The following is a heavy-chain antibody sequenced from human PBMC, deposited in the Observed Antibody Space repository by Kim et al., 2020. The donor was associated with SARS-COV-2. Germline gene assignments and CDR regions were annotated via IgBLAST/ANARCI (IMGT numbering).Heavy chain of an antibody. CDR1: GYTLTELS. CDR3: ATAFSVMAVFGTRHYHYYYGMDV. V-gene: IGHV1-24*01. J-gene: IGHJ6*02. Sequence: ASVKVSCKVSGYTLTELSMHWVRQAPGKGLEWMGGFDPEDAETIYAQKFQGRVTMTEDTSTDTAYMELSSLRSEDTAVYYCATAFSVMAVFGTRHYHYYYGMDVWGHGTTVTVSS. CDR2: FDPEDAET. D-gene: IGHD6-19*01.